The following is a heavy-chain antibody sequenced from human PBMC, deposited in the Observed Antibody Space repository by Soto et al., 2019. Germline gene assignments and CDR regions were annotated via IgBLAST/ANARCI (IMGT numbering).Heavy chain of an antibody. Sequence: GGSLRLSCAASGFTFSSYSMNWVRQAPGKGLEWVSYISSSSGTIYYADSVKGRFTISRDYAKNSLYLQMNSLRAEDTAVYYCARDPYDSSGYDYYWGQGTLVTVSS. D-gene: IGHD3-22*01. CDR3: ARDPYDSSGYDYY. CDR2: ISSSSGTI. V-gene: IGHV3-48*01. J-gene: IGHJ4*02. CDR1: GFTFSSYS.